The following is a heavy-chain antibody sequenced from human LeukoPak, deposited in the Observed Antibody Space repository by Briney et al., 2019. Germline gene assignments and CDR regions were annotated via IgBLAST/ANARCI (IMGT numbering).Heavy chain of an antibody. CDR3: ARGRGYNYGNGDV. V-gene: IGHV4-59*01. D-gene: IGHD5-18*01. J-gene: IGHJ4*02. CDR2: IYYSGST. Sequence: SETLSLTCTVSGGSISSYYWSWIRQPPGKGLEWIGYIYYSGSTNYNPSLKSRVTISVDTSKNQFSLKLSSVTAADTAVYYCARGRGYNYGNGDVWGQGTLVTVSS. CDR1: GGSISSYY.